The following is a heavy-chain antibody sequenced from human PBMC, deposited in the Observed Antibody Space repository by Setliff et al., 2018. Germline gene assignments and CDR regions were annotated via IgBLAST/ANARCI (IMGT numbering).Heavy chain of an antibody. J-gene: IGHJ4*02. CDR2: IKRDGREI. CDR1: GFTFSSYW. D-gene: IGHD5-18*01. CDR3: ASGHRYGYLFES. Sequence: GGSLRLSCAASGFTFSSYWMSWVRQAPGKGLEWVANIKRDGREIYYVDSVKGRFTISRDNAKNSLYLQMNSLRAEDTAVYYCASGHRYGYLFESWGQGTLVTVSS. V-gene: IGHV3-7*03.